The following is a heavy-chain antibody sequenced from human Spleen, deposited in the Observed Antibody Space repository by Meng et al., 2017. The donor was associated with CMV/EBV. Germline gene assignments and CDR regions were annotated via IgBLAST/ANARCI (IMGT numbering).Heavy chain of an antibody. V-gene: IGHV4-34*01. J-gene: IGHJ4*02. CDR2: INNSGST. D-gene: IGHD3-22*01. CDR3: ARESLHSGGYYAFDY. CDR1: GGSFSGYY. Sequence: SETLSLTCAVYGGSFSGYYLSWIRQSPGKGLEWFGEINNSGSTNYIPSLRSRVTISLDTSNKQVSLTLTSVTAADTAVYYCARESLHSGGYYAFDYWGQGALVTVSS.